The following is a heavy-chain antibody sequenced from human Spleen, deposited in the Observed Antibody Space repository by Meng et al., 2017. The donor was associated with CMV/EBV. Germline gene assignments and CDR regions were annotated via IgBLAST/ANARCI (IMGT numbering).Heavy chain of an antibody. CDR3: TRRIAAVGIGYNY. CDR2: IRSKANSDAT. D-gene: IGHD6-13*01. J-gene: IGHJ4*02. Sequence: SGCTFIGSDRQWVRQASGKGLEWVGRIRSKANSDATAYAASVKGRFTISRDDSKNTAYLQMNSLKTEDTAVYYCTRRIAAVGIGYNYWGQGTLVTVSS. V-gene: IGHV3-73*01. CDR1: GCTFIGSD.